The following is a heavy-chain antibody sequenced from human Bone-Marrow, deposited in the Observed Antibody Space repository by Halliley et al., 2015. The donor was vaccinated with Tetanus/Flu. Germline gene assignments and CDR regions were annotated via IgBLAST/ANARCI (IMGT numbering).Heavy chain of an antibody. CDR1: GYSISSGYY. Sequence: TLSLTCAVSGYSISSGYYWGWIRQPPGEGLEWIATLHHSGNTYYNPSLGRRITISVDRSNNQLSLKLTSVTAADTAIYYCARGLTPWDSSGFDWYFDLWGRGSLVTVSS. CDR3: ARGLTPWDSSGFDWYFDL. CDR2: LHHSGNT. J-gene: IGHJ2*01. D-gene: IGHD3-22*01. V-gene: IGHV4-38-2*01.